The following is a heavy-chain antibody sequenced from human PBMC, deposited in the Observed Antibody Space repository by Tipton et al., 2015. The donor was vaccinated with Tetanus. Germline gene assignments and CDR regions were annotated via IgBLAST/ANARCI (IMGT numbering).Heavy chain of an antibody. CDR3: ARLSYYDFWSGYFSRLGPQRHFDY. D-gene: IGHD3-3*01. CDR1: GFTFSSYW. CDR2: IKQDGSEK. V-gene: IGHV3-7*01. Sequence: SLRLSCAASGFTFSSYWMSWVRQAPGKGLEWVANIKQDGSEKYYVDSVKGRFTISRDNAKNSLYLQMNSLRAENTAVYYCARLSYYDFWSGYFSRLGPQRHFDYWGQGTLVTVSS. J-gene: IGHJ4*02.